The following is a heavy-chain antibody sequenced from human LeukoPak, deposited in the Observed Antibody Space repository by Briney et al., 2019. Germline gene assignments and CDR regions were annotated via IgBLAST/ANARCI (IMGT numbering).Heavy chain of an antibody. CDR2: INHSGST. Sequence: PSQTLSLTCTVSGGSINSGDSYWSWIRQPPGKGLEWIGEINHSGSTNYNPSLKSRVTISVDTSKNQFSLKLSSVTAADTAVYYCARGGNSSSYDYWGQGTLVTVSS. CDR3: ARGGNSSSYDY. V-gene: IGHV4-30-4*01. J-gene: IGHJ4*02. CDR1: GGSINSGDSY. D-gene: IGHD6-6*01.